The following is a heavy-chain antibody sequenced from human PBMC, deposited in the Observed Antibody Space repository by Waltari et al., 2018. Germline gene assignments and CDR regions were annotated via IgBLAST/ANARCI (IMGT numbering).Heavy chain of an antibody. CDR1: GFAFDLYA. CDR3: ARVNSNYVNWFDP. CDR2: INWDGSST. V-gene: IGHV3-20*04. D-gene: IGHD4-4*01. Sequence: EEQLVESGGGVVRPGGSLRLSCAASGFAFDLYAMAWVRQAPGKGLGGVSGINWDGSSTGYADSVKGRFTISRDNAKNSLHLHVNSLTAEDTAFYYCARVNSNYVNWFDPWGQGTLVIVSS. J-gene: IGHJ5*02.